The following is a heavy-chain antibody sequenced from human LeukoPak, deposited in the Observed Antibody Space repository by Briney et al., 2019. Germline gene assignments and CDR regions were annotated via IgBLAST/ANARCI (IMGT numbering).Heavy chain of an antibody. CDR1: GGSINNSY. Sequence: SETLSLTCTVSGGSINNSYWGWIRQPPGKGLEWIGYIYYSGTTNYNPSLKSRVTISVDTSKNQFSLKLSSVTAADTAVYYCARDLGLGIEVWYFDLWGRGTLVTVSS. V-gene: IGHV4-59*01. J-gene: IGHJ2*01. CDR2: IYYSGTT. CDR3: ARDLGLGIEVWYFDL. D-gene: IGHD3-16*01.